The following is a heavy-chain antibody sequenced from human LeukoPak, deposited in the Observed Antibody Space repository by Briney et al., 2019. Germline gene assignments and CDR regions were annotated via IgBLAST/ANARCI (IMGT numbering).Heavy chain of an antibody. J-gene: IGHJ6*02. V-gene: IGHV1-69*04. D-gene: IGHD3-22*01. CDR2: IIPILGIA. CDR1: GGTFSGYT. Sequence: ASVKVSCKASGGTFSGYTISWVRQAPGQGLEWMGRIIPILGIANYAQKFQGRVTITADKSTSTAYMELSSLRSEDTAVYYCARDRERYYYDSSGSDYYYYGMDVWGQGTTVTVSS. CDR3: ARDRERYYYDSSGSDYYYYGMDV.